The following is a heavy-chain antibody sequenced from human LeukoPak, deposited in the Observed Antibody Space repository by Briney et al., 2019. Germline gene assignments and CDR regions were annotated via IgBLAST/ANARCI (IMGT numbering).Heavy chain of an antibody. J-gene: IGHJ4*02. V-gene: IGHV4-39*07. Sequence: PSETLSLTCTVSGGSISSSSYYWGWIRQPPGKGLEWIGSIYYSGSTYYNPSLKSRVTISVDTSKNQFSLKLSSVTAADTAVYYCARDNMEHSGSYYSGGYFDYWGQGTLVTVSS. D-gene: IGHD1-26*01. CDR2: IYYSGST. CDR1: GGSISSSSYY. CDR3: ARDNMEHSGSYYSGGYFDY.